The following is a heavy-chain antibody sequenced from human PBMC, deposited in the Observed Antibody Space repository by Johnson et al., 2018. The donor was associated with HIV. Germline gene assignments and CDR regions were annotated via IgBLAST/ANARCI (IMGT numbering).Heavy chain of an antibody. D-gene: IGHD1-26*01. V-gene: IGHV3-30*04. J-gene: IGHJ3*02. CDR3: ARVRRSGTYYVDAFDI. CDR2: ISYDGSNK. Sequence: QMQLVESGGGLVQPGRSLRLSCAASGFTFSTYALHWVRQAPGKGLEWVAVISYDGSNKYYADSVKGRFTISRDNSKNTLYLQMNSLRAEDTAVYYCARVRRSGTYYVDAFDIWGQGTMVTVSS. CDR1: GFTFSTYA.